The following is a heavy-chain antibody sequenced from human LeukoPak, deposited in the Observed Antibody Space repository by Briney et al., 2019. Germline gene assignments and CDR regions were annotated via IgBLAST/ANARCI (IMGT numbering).Heavy chain of an antibody. CDR1: GFTFSSYA. J-gene: IGHJ4*02. CDR2: ISGSGGST. Sequence: GGSLRLSCAASGFTFSSYAMSWVRQAPGKGLEWVSAISGSGGSTYYADSVKGRFTISRDNSRNTLYLQMNSLRAEDTAVYYCAKGSGRRYYDYVWGSYRPLYFDYWGQGTLVTVSS. CDR3: AKGSGRRYYDYVWGSYRPLYFDY. D-gene: IGHD3-16*02. V-gene: IGHV3-23*01.